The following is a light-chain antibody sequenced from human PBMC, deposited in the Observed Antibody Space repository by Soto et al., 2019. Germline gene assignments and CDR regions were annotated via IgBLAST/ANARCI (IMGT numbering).Light chain of an antibody. CDR2: DVS. Sequence: QSALTQPASVSGSPGQSITISCTGTSSDVGGYNYVSWYQQHPGKAPKLMFYDVSNRPSGVSNRFSGSKSGNTASLTISGLQAEDEADYYCSSYTSSSTILYVFGTGTKVTVL. V-gene: IGLV2-14*01. CDR3: SSYTSSSTILYV. J-gene: IGLJ1*01. CDR1: SSDVGGYNY.